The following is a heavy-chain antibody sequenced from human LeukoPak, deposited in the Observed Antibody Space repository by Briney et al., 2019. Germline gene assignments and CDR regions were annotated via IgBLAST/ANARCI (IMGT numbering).Heavy chain of an antibody. CDR2: IYHSGRT. Sequence: PSETLSLTCTVSGGSISSYLWTWIRQPPGKGLEWIGYIYHSGRTNYNPSLNNRLTISVATSKNQFSLKLTSVTAADTAVYYCARGHPFVSWGQGTLVTVSS. J-gene: IGHJ5*01. CDR3: ARGHPFVS. CDR1: GGSISSYL. V-gene: IGHV4-59*01.